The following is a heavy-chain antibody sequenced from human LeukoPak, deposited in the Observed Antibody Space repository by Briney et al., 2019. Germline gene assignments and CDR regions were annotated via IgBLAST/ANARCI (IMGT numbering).Heavy chain of an antibody. D-gene: IGHD3-10*01. Sequence: SETLSLTCTVSGGSISNYYWSWIRQPPGKGLEWIGYIHHSGSTNYNPSLKSRVTISVDTSKNHSSLKLSSVTAADTAVYYCARGSSSTNYYGSGTASPFDYWGRGTLVTVSS. CDR3: ARGSSSTNYYGSGTASPFDY. J-gene: IGHJ4*02. CDR2: IHHSGST. CDR1: GGSISNYY. V-gene: IGHV4-59*01.